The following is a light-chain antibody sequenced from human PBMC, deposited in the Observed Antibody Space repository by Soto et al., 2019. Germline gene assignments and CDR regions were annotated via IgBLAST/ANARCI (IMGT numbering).Light chain of an antibody. Sequence: DIQMTQSHPTLSASVGDRVTITCRASQPISSWLAWYHQKPGKAPKLLICDASNLESGVPSRFSGSGSGTEFTLTISSLQPEDFGIYYCQQYENYWTFGQGTKVEIK. J-gene: IGKJ1*01. CDR3: QQYENYWT. V-gene: IGKV1-5*01. CDR1: QPISSW. CDR2: DAS.